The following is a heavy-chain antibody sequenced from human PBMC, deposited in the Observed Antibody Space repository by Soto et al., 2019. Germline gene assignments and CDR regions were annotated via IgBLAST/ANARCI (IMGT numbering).Heavy chain of an antibody. CDR2: IYSSGNT. D-gene: IGHD2-2*03. Sequence: SETLSLTCTVSGGSISSSNYYWGWIRQPPGKGLEWIGSIYSSGNTYYNPSLKSRVTLFVDTSNNQFSLKLSSVTAADTSVYYCARHGLRGATPNNWFDPWGQGTLVTVSS. V-gene: IGHV4-39*01. CDR3: ARHGLRGATPNNWFDP. CDR1: GGSISSSNYY. J-gene: IGHJ5*02.